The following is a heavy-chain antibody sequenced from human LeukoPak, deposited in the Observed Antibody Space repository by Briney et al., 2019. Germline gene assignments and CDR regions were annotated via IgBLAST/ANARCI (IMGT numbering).Heavy chain of an antibody. V-gene: IGHV1-2*02. J-gene: IGHJ4*02. CDR1: GYPFTGYY. Sequence: ASVKVSCKASGYPFTGYYMHWVRQAPGQGLECMGWINPNSGGTNYAQKFQGRVTMARDTSISTAYMELSRLRSDDTAVYYCARLITMVRGPSPPDYWGQGTLVTVSS. CDR3: ARLITMVRGPSPPDY. CDR2: INPNSGGT. D-gene: IGHD3-10*01.